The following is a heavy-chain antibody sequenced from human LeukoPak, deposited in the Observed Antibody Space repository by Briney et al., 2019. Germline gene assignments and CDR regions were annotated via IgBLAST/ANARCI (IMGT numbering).Heavy chain of an antibody. D-gene: IGHD2-15*01. J-gene: IGHJ4*02. V-gene: IGHV4-59*08. CDR2: IYYSGST. CDR3: ARRGGYCSGGSCVDY. CDR1: GGSISSYY. Sequence: SETLSLTCTVSGGSISSYYWSWIRQPPGKGLEWIGYIYYSGSTNYNPSLKSRVTISVDTSKNQFSLKLSSVTAADTAVYYCARRGGYCSGGSCVDYWGQGTLVTVSS.